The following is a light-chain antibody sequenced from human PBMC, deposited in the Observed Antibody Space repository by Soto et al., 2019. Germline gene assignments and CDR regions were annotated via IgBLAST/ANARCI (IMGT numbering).Light chain of an antibody. CDR1: TSDVGGYNY. CDR3: SSYAGSNNLV. CDR2: EVT. V-gene: IGLV2-8*01. Sequence: QSALTQPPSASGSPGQSVTISCTGTTSDVGGYNYVSWYQQHPGNAPKLMIFEVTKRPSGVPDRFSGSKSGNTASLTVSGLQADDEADYYCSSYAGSNNLVFGGGTKLTVL. J-gene: IGLJ2*01.